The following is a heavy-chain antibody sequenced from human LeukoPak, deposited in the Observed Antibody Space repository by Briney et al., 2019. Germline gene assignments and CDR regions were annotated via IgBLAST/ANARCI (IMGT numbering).Heavy chain of an antibody. CDR3: ARAPYSPYYYDSSGYWIKD. CDR1: GGSISSGDYY. CDR2: IYYSGST. Sequence: SETLSLTCTVSGGSISSGDYYWSWIRQPPGKGLEWIGYIYYSGSTYYNPSLKSRVTISVDTSKNQFSLKLSPVTAADTAVYYCARAPYSPYYYDSSGYWIKDWGQGTLVTVSS. J-gene: IGHJ4*02. V-gene: IGHV4-30-4*01. D-gene: IGHD3-22*01.